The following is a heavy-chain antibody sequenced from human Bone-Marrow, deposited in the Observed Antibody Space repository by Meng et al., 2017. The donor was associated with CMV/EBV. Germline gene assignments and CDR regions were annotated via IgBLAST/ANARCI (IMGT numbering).Heavy chain of an antibody. D-gene: IGHD6-19*01. CDR3: ATGVADFEY. CDR2: MNPNSGNT. Sequence: QGQLVQSGAEVKMPGASVKVSCKASGYTFTSYDINSVRQAAGQGLEWMGWMNPNSGNTDYAQKFQGRVTMTRNISKSTAYMDLSSLRSEDTAVYYCATGVADFEYWGQGTLVTVSS. CDR1: GYTFTSYD. J-gene: IGHJ4*02. V-gene: IGHV1-8*01.